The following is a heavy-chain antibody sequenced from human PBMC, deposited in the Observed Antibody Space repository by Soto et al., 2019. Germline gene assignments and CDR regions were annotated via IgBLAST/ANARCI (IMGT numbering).Heavy chain of an antibody. V-gene: IGHV3-74*01. Sequence: GGSLRLSCAASGFTFSRYWMHWVRQAPGKGLVWVSHINSDGSNIYYADSVKGRFTISRDNSKNTLYLQMNSLRAEDTAVYYCAKVPTRNCSGGSCYLDHYYYYMDVWGKGTTVTVSS. J-gene: IGHJ6*03. CDR3: AKVPTRNCSGGSCYLDHYYYYMDV. CDR1: GFTFSRYW. D-gene: IGHD2-15*01. CDR2: INSDGSNI.